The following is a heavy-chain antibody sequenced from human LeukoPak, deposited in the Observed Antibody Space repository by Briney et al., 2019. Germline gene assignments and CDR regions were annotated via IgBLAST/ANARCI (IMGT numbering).Heavy chain of an antibody. D-gene: IGHD6-6*01. V-gene: IGHV3-9*01. J-gene: IGHJ4*02. Sequence: GRSLRLSCAASGFTFDDYAMHWVRQAPGKGLEWVSGISWNSGSIGYADSVKGRFTISRDNAKHSLYLQMNSLRAEDTALYYCAKGREIAARPPFDYWGQGTLVTVSS. CDR3: AKGREIAARPPFDY. CDR1: GFTFDDYA. CDR2: ISWNSGSI.